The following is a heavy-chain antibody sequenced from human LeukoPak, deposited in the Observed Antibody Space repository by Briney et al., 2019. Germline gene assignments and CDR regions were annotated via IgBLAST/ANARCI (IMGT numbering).Heavy chain of an antibody. V-gene: IGHV4-59*08. J-gene: IGHJ4*02. CDR2: IYYSGST. Sequence: SETLSLTCAVSGGSIRDYQWSWIRQPPGKGLEWIGYIYYSGSTNYNPSLKSRVTISVDTSKNQFSLKLTSVTAADTAVYYCASGDLVRGVFDYWGQGTLVTVSS. D-gene: IGHD3-10*01. CDR1: GGSIRDYQ. CDR3: ASGDLVRGVFDY.